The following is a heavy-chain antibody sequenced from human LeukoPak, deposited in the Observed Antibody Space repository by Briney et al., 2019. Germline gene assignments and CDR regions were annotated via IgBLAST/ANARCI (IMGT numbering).Heavy chain of an antibody. Sequence: SETLSLTCAVYGGSFSGYYWSWIRQPPGKGLEWIGEINHSGSTNYNPSLKSRVTISVDTSKNQFSLKLSSVTAADTAAYYCASLGSYYYDSSGSIRPDYWGQGTLVTVSS. CDR1: GGSFSGYY. CDR2: INHSGST. CDR3: ASLGSYYYDSSGSIRPDY. V-gene: IGHV4-34*01. D-gene: IGHD3-22*01. J-gene: IGHJ4*02.